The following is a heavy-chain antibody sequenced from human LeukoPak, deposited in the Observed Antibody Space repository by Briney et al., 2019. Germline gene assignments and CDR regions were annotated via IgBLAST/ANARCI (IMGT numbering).Heavy chain of an antibody. J-gene: IGHJ4*02. D-gene: IGHD3-3*01. CDR2: IYYSGST. V-gene: IGHV4-59*01. CDR1: GGSISSYY. Sequence: PSETLSLTCTVSGGSISSYYWSWIRQPPGKGLEWIGYIYYSGSTNYNPSLKSRVTISVDTSKNQFSLKLSSVTAADTAVYYCAGFENYDFWSGFDYWGQGTLVTVSS. CDR3: AGFENYDFWSGFDY.